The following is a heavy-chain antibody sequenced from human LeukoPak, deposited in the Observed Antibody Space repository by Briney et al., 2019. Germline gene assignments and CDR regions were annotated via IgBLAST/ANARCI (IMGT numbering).Heavy chain of an antibody. J-gene: IGHJ4*02. CDR1: GFTFSSYG. CDR2: ISGSGGST. D-gene: IGHD6-13*01. Sequence: GGSLRLSCAASGFTFSSYGMSWVRQAPGKGLEWVSAISGSGGSTYYADSVKGRFTISRDNSKNTLYLQMNSLRAEDTAVYYCARHLSSSWGAVGYWGQGTLVTVSS. V-gene: IGHV3-23*01. CDR3: ARHLSSSWGAVGY.